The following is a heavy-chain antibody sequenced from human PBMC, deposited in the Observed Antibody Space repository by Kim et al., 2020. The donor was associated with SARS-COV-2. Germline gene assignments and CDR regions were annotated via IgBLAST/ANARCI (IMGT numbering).Heavy chain of an antibody. V-gene: IGHV3-21*01. CDR2: ISSSSSYI. Sequence: GGSLRLSCAASGFTFSSYSMNWVRQAPGKGLEWVSSISSSSSYIYYADSVKGRFTISRDNAKNSLYLQMNSLRAEDTAVYYCAREGIAAAGIGGWGQGTLVTVSS. J-gene: IGHJ4*02. CDR3: AREGIAAAGIGG. D-gene: IGHD6-13*01. CDR1: GFTFSSYS.